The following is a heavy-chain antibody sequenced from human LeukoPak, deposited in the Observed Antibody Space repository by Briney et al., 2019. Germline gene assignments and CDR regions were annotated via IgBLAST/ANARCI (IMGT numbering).Heavy chain of an antibody. CDR3: AGFYVGGENWFET. V-gene: IGHV3-21*01. D-gene: IGHD2/OR15-2a*01. J-gene: IGHJ5*02. Sequence: GGSLRLSCAASGFTFSSYSMNWVRQAPGKGLEWVSSISSSSSYTYYADSVKGRFTISRDNAKNSLYLQMNSLRAEETAVYYCAGFYVGGENWFETWGQGTLVTVSS. CDR2: ISSSSSYT. CDR1: GFTFSSYS.